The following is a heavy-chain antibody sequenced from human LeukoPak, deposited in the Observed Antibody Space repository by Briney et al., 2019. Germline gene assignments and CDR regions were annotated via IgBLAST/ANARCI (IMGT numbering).Heavy chain of an antibody. V-gene: IGHV1-3*03. J-gene: IGHJ4*02. CDR1: GYTFTSYA. Sequence: ASVKVSCKASGYTFTSYAMHWVRQAPGQRLEWMGWINAGNGNTKCSQEFQGRVTITRDTSASTAYMELSSLRFEDMAVYYCARGSLGAASSWGQGTLVTVSS. CDR3: ARGSLGAASS. D-gene: IGHD1-26*01. CDR2: INAGNGNT.